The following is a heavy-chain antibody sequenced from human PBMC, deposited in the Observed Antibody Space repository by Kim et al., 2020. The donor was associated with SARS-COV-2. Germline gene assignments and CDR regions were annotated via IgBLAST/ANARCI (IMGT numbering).Heavy chain of an antibody. CDR3: ARHYCGTATCFRVMDV. J-gene: IGHJ6*02. Sequence: SETLSLTCTVSGASISSSTYYWAWIRQPPGTGPEWIGTIYYSGSTYYNPSLKSRVTISVDTSKNQFSLRLSSVTAADTAVYYCARHYCGTATCFRVMDVWGQGTTVPVSS. D-gene: IGHD2-2*01. CDR2: IYYSGST. CDR1: GASISSSTYY. V-gene: IGHV4-39*01.